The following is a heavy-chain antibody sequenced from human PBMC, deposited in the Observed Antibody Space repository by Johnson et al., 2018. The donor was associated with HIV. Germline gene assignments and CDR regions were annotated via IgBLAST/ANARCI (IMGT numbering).Heavy chain of an antibody. Sequence: QVQLVESGGGVAQPGRSLRLSCTASGFTFSTYAMHWVRQAPGKGLEWVAIISYDGNNKYYADSVKGRFTISRDNSKNTLYLQMISLRAEDTAVYFCARGGGYSIAAPSDAFDIWGQGTMVTVSS. V-gene: IGHV3-30-3*01. CDR2: ISYDGNNK. CDR1: GFTFSTYA. D-gene: IGHD6-6*01. CDR3: ARGGGYSIAAPSDAFDI. J-gene: IGHJ3*02.